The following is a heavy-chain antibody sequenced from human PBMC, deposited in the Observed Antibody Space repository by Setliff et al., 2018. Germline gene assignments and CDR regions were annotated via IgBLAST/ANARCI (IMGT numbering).Heavy chain of an antibody. CDR3: ARWSGTYYDY. D-gene: IGHD1-26*01. CDR1: GFTFSSYA. V-gene: IGHV3-23*01. Sequence: GGSLRLSCAASGFTFSSYAMSWVRQAPGKGLECVSPISATGDSTHYTDSVKGRFTISRDNSKNTLLLQMNSLRGEDTAVYYCARWSGTYYDYWGQGTLVTVSS. J-gene: IGHJ4*02. CDR2: ISATGDST.